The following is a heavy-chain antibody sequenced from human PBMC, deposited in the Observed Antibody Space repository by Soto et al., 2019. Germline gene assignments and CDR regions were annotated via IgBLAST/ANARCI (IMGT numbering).Heavy chain of an antibody. D-gene: IGHD3-22*01. Sequence: QVQLVQSGAEVKKPGASVKVSCKASGYTFTGYYMHWVRQAPGQGLEWMGWINPNSGGTNYAQKFQGRVTITADEYTSPADMELSSLRSEDTAVYYCARARDYYDSSGPSRGYYYGMDVWGQGTTVTVSS. CDR2: INPNSGGT. CDR3: ARARDYYDSSGPSRGYYYGMDV. CDR1: GYTFTGYY. J-gene: IGHJ6*02. V-gene: IGHV1-2*02.